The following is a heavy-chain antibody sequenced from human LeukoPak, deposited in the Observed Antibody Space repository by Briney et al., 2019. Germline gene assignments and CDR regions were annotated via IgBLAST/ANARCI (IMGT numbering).Heavy chain of an antibody. CDR1: GFTFTSSA. Sequence: SVKVSCKASGFTFTSSAMQWVRQARGQRLEWIGWIVVGSGNTNYAQKFQERVTITRDMSTSTAYMELSSLRSEDTVVYYCAALVGIYTQDAFDIWGQGTMVTVSS. V-gene: IGHV1-58*02. J-gene: IGHJ3*02. CDR3: AALVGIYTQDAFDI. CDR2: IVVGSGNT. D-gene: IGHD3-22*01.